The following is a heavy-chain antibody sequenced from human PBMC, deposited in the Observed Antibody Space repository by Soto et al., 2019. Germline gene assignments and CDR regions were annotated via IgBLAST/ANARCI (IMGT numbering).Heavy chain of an antibody. CDR1: GFTFSTYW. D-gene: IGHD3-10*01. V-gene: IGHV3-7*01. CDR2: INEDGGRD. J-gene: IGHJ4*02. CDR3: ARGGSAYAEGAY. Sequence: DVQLVESGGGLVQPGGSLRLSCAASGFTFSTYWMSWVSQAPGKGLEWVANINEDGGRDYYVDSLKGRFNIARDNAKNSLYMQLTSLRVEDTAVYYCARGGSAYAEGAYWGQGTLVTVSS.